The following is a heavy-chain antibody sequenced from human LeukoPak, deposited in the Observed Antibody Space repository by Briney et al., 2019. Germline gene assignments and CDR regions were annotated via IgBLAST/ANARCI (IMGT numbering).Heavy chain of an antibody. CDR2: ISIYSGNT. CDR3: ARDFLYDRIGRSSSGLVR. CDR1: GYTFTSFG. J-gene: IGHJ4*02. V-gene: IGHV1-18*04. Sequence: ASVKVSGKPSGYTFTSFGISWVRQAPRQGLEWLGWISIYSGNTKDEQKFQARVTLTTDTSTNTTYLDLNNLRSDDTASYYCARDFLYDRIGRSSSGLVRWGQGTLVTVSS. D-gene: IGHD3-22*01.